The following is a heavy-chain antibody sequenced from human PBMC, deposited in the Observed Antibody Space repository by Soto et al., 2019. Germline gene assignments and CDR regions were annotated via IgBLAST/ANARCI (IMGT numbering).Heavy chain of an antibody. CDR1: GFTFSSYA. V-gene: IGHV3-23*01. J-gene: IGHJ4*02. CDR2: ISGSGGST. CDR3: SKGLVRGEY. D-gene: IGHD6-19*01. Sequence: EVQLLESGRGLVQPGGSLRLSCAASGFTFSSYAMSWVRQDPGKGLEWVSAISGSGGSTYYADSVKGRFTISRDNSKNTLYLQMKSLRAEDTAVYYCSKGLVRGEYWGQGTLVSVSS.